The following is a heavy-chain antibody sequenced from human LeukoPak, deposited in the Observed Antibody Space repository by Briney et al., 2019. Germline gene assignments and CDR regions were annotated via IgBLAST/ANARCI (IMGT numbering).Heavy chain of an antibody. CDR2: ISYDGSNK. CDR1: GFTFSSYA. Sequence: SGRSLRLSCAASGFTFSSYAMHWVRQAPGKGLEWVAVISYDGSNKYYADSVKGRFTISRDNSKNTLYLQVNSLRAEDTAVYYCAKDKLTLDAFDIWGQGTMVTVSS. CDR3: AKDKLTLDAFDI. D-gene: IGHD4-23*01. J-gene: IGHJ3*02. V-gene: IGHV3-30*04.